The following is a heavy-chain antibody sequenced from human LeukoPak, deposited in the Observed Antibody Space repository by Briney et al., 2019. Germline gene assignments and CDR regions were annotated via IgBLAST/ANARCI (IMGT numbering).Heavy chain of an antibody. CDR2: INHSGST. CDR3: AKHYMGSYDNRGLDY. D-gene: IGHD3-10*01. V-gene: IGHV4-34*01. J-gene: IGHJ4*02. Sequence: PSETLSLTCAVYGGSFSGYYWSWIRQPPGKGLEWIGEINHSGSTNYNPSLKSRVTISVDTSKNQFSLKLSSVTAADTAVYYCAKHYMGSYDNRGLDYWGQGSLVTVSS. CDR1: GGSFSGYY.